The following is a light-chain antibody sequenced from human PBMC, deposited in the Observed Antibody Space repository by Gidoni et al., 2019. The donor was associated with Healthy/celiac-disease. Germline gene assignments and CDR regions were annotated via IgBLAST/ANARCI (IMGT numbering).Light chain of an antibody. CDR2: AAS. Sequence: DIQMTQSPSSLSASVGDRVTITCRASQSISSYLNWYQQKPGKAPKLLIYAASSLQSGVPSRSSGSGAGTDFTLTISRLQPEDFAMYYCQQSDSTPQTFGQGTKLEIK. CDR3: QQSDSTPQT. V-gene: IGKV1-39*01. CDR1: QSISSY. J-gene: IGKJ2*01.